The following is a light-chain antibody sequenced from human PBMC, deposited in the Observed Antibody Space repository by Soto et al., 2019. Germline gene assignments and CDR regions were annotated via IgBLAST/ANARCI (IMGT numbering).Light chain of an antibody. V-gene: IGKV1-9*01. J-gene: IGKJ2*01. CDR3: QQLKTYPYT. CDR1: QGINKF. CDR2: SAS. Sequence: IQLTQSPSSLSASVGDRVTLTCRASQGINKFLAWFQQTPGKAPKLLVYSASTLHSGVPSRFSGSRSGTDFALTISSLQPEDFATYYCQQLKTYPYTFGQGTRLDIK.